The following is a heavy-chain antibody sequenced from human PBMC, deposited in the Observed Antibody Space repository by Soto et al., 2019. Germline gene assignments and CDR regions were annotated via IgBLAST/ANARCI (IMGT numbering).Heavy chain of an antibody. V-gene: IGHV3-21*01. CDR2: ISSSSSYI. J-gene: IGHJ4*02. Sequence: TGGSLRLSCAASGFTFSSYSMNWVRQAPGKGLEWVSSISSSSSYIYYADSVKGRFTISRDNAKNSLYLQMNSLRAEDTAVYYCARDRGDGLWPYQFDYWGQGTLVTVSS. D-gene: IGHD2-2*01. CDR1: GFTFSSYS. CDR3: ARDRGDGLWPYQFDY.